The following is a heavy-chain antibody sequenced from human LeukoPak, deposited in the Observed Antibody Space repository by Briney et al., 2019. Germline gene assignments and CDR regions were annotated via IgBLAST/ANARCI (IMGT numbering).Heavy chain of an antibody. D-gene: IGHD3-22*01. CDR1: GFTFSSYA. V-gene: IGHV3-23*01. CDR3: AKRYYGGSGYRSYYFDY. CDR2: ISGSGDRT. Sequence: PGGSLRLSCAASGFTFSSYAMSWVRQAPGKGLEWVSAISGSGDRTYYADSVKGRFTISRDNSKNTLYLQTNSLRAEDTAVYYCAKRYYGGSGYRSYYFDYWGQGTLVTVSS. J-gene: IGHJ4*02.